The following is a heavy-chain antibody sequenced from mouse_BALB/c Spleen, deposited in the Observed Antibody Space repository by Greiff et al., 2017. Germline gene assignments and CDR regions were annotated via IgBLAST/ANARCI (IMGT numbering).Heavy chain of an antibody. J-gene: IGHJ4*01. CDR1: GFTFSSYG. Sequence: EVKLVESGGGLVQPGGSLKLSCAASGFTFSSYGMSWVRQTPDKRLELVATINSNGGSTYYPDSVKGRFTISRDNAKNTLYLQMSSLKSEDTAMYYCARGPGMDYWGQGTSVTVSS. CDR3: ARGPGMDY. V-gene: IGHV5-6-3*01. CDR2: INSNGGST.